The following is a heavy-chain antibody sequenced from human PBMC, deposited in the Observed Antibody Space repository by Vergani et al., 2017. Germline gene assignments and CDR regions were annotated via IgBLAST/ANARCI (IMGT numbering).Heavy chain of an antibody. Sequence: EVQLVQSGAEVKKPGESLKISCQISGYSFTNYWIGWVRQMPGKGLEWMGIIHPADSYTRYSPSFQGQVTISVDKSISTAYLQRSSLRASDSDLYYCSRRYGRDSSGSKYFDYWGRGTLVTVSS. CDR1: GYSFTNYW. V-gene: IGHV5-51*01. J-gene: IGHJ4*01. D-gene: IGHD3-22*01. CDR2: IHPADSYT. CDR3: SRRYGRDSSGSKYFDY.